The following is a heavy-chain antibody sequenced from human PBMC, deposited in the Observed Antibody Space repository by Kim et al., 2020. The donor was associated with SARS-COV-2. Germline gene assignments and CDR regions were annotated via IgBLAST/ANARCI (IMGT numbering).Heavy chain of an antibody. CDR1: GGSFSGYY. D-gene: IGHD5-12*01. Sequence: SETLSLTCAVYGGSFSGYYWSWIRQPPGKGLEWIGEINHSGSTNYNPSLKSRVTISVDTSKNQFSLKLSSVTAADTAVYYCAGGAEEEMATIYFDYWGQGTLVTVSS. CDR2: INHSGST. CDR3: AGGAEEEMATIYFDY. V-gene: IGHV4-34*01. J-gene: IGHJ4*02.